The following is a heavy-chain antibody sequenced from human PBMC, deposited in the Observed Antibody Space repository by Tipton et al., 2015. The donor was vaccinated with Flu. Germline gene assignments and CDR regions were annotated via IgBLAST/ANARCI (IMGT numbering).Heavy chain of an antibody. CDR2: IYPSGTT. D-gene: IGHD3-10*02. CDR1: GYSISDGYY. J-gene: IGHJ4*02. V-gene: IGHV4-38-2*02. CDR3: ARLSYYDVDLKNFYFDY. Sequence: TLSLTCTVSGYSISDGYYWGWIRQPPGKRLELIGSIYPSGTTYYNPSLKSRVTISVDTSKGQFSLKLRSVTAADTAVYYCARLSYYDVDLKNFYFDYWGQGALVTVSS.